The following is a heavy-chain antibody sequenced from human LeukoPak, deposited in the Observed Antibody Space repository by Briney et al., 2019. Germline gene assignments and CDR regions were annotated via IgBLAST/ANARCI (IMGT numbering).Heavy chain of an antibody. D-gene: IGHD5-24*01. J-gene: IGHJ2*01. V-gene: IGHV5-51*01. Sequence: GESLKISCEGSGYRFTNYWIGWVRQMPGKGLEWMAIIYPGNSDTRYSPSFQGQVTISADKSINTAYLQWTSLKASDTAIYYCARERDEGQSYFALWGRGTLVTVSS. CDR2: IYPGNSDT. CDR1: GYRFTNYW. CDR3: ARERDEGQSYFAL.